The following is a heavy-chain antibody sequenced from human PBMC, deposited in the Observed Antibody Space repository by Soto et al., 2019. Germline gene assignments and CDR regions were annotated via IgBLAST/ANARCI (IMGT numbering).Heavy chain of an antibody. J-gene: IGHJ4*02. CDR2: ISYDGSDK. V-gene: IGHV3-30-3*01. D-gene: IGHD5-18*01. CDR3: ARTSQLWYLDY. CDR1: GFTFSSYA. Sequence: QVQLVESGGGVVQPGRSLRLSCAASGFTFSSYAMHWVRQAPGKGLEWVAVISYDGSDKYYADSVKGRFTISRDNSKNTFYLQMNSLRAGDTAVYYCARTSQLWYLDYWGQGTLVTVSS.